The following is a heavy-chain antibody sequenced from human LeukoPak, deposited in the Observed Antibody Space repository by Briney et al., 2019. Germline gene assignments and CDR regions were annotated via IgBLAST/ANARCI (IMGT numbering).Heavy chain of an antibody. CDR3: AFLAHIVTTTRGDFDY. CDR2: IIPIFGTA. D-gene: IGHD5-12*01. CDR1: GGTFSSYA. Sequence: ASVKVSRKASGGTFSSYAISWVRQAPGQGLEWMGGIIPIFGTAKYAQKFQGGVTITADESTSTAYLELNSLRSEDTAVYYCAFLAHIVTTTRGDFDYWGQGTLVTVSS. V-gene: IGHV1-69*13. J-gene: IGHJ4*02.